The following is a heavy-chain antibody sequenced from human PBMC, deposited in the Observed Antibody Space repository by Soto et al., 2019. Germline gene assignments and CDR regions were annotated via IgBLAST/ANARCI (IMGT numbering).Heavy chain of an antibody. CDR3: ARHRGGSGVNFDF. V-gene: IGHV4-39*01. CDR2: FDYSGST. J-gene: IGHJ4*02. CDR1: GGSISSSSYY. D-gene: IGHD5-12*01. Sequence: QLQLQESGPGLVKPSETLSLTCTVSGGSISSSSYYWDWIRQPPGKGLERIGSFDYSGSTYYNPSLKSRVTISVDTSTNQFSLKLTSVTAADTAVFYCARHRGGSGVNFDFWGQGTLVTVSS.